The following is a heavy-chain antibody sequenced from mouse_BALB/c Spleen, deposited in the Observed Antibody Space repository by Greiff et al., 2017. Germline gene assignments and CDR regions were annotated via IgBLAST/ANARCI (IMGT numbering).Heavy chain of an antibody. V-gene: IGHV1-63*02. J-gene: IGHJ2*01. Sequence: QVQLQQPGAELVKPGASVKISCKASGYTFTNYWLGWVKQRPGHGLEWIGDIYPGGGYTNYNEKFKGKATLTADTSSSTAYMQLSSLTSEDSAVYFCARKGGSRGFDYWGQGTTLTVSS. CDR1: GYTFTNYW. CDR3: ARKGGSRGFDY. D-gene: IGHD1-1*01. CDR2: IYPGGGYT.